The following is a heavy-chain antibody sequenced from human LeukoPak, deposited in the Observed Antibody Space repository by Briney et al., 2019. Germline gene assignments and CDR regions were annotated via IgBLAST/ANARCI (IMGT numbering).Heavy chain of an antibody. D-gene: IGHD5-18*01. CDR2: MNPNSGNT. Sequence: ASVKVSCKASVYTFTSYDINWVRQATGQGLEWMGWMNPNSGNTGYAQKFQGRVTMTRNTSISTAYMELSSLRSEDTAVYYCARMGIQLWPDYYYYYMDVWGKGTTVTISS. CDR3: ARMGIQLWPDYYYYYMDV. J-gene: IGHJ6*03. V-gene: IGHV1-8*01. CDR1: VYTFTSYD.